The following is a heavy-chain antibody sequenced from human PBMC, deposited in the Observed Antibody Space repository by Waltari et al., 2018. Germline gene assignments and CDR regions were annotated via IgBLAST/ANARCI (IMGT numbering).Heavy chain of an antibody. Sequence: EVQLVESGGGLVKPGGSLRLSCAASGFTFSRYSMTWIHQAPGEGLEWVSSISSSSSYIYYADSVKGRFTISRDNAKNSLYLQMNSLRAEDTAMYYCAGSHSSGWYYFDYWGQGTLVTVSS. CDR2: ISSSSSYI. V-gene: IGHV3-21*01. J-gene: IGHJ4*02. CDR1: GFTFSRYS. D-gene: IGHD6-19*01. CDR3: AGSHSSGWYYFDY.